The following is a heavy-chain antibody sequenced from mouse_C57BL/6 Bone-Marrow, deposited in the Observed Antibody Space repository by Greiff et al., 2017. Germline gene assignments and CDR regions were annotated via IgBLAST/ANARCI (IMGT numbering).Heavy chain of an antibody. CDR1: GYTFTTYP. Sequence: VQVVESGAELVKPGASVKMSCKASGYTFTTYPIEWMKQNHGKSLEWIGNFHPYNDDTKYNEKFKGKATLTVEKSSSTVYLELSRLTSDDSAVYYCAIYGYDGDAWFAYWGQGTLVTVSA. CDR3: AIYGYDGDAWFAY. J-gene: IGHJ3*01. D-gene: IGHD2-2*01. V-gene: IGHV1-47*01. CDR2: FHPYNDDT.